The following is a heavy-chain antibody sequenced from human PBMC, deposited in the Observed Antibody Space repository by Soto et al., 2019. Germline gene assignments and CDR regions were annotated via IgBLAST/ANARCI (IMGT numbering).Heavy chain of an antibody. J-gene: IGHJ6*02. CDR3: AKLGYCSGGTCYLDYYYGVDV. D-gene: IGHD2-15*01. CDR2: ISSGGTT. V-gene: IGHV3-23*01. CDR1: GFSFSRHA. Sequence: EVQLLESGGGLVQPGGSLRLSCAASGFSFSRHAMSWVRQAPGKGLEWVSTISSGGTTYYADSVKGRFTISRDNSKNTQSLQMNSLGAEDTAVDGGAKLGYCSGGTCYLDYYYGVDVWGQGTTVTVSS.